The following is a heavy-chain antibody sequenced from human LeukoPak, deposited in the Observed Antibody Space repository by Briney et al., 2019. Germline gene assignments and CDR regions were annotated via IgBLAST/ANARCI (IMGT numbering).Heavy chain of an antibody. CDR3: ARDRIRLANPRPIDY. CDR2: ISSSGSTI. D-gene: IGHD3-10*01. CDR1: GFTFSNYE. J-gene: IGHJ4*02. V-gene: IGHV3-48*03. Sequence: GGSLRLSCAASGFTFSNYEMNWVRQAPGKGLEWVSYISSSGSTIYYADSVKGRFTISRDNAKNSLYLQMNSLRAEDTAVYYCARDRIRLANPRPIDYWGQGTLVTVSS.